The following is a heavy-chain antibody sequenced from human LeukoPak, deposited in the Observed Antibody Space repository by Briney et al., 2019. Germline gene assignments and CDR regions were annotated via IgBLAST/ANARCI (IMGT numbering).Heavy chain of an antibody. V-gene: IGHV3-30*02. CDR2: IRYDGSNK. CDR1: GFTFSSYG. D-gene: IGHD1-14*01. J-gene: IGHJ6*03. Sequence: GGSLRLSCAASGFTFSSYGMHWVRQAPGKGLEWVAFIRYDGSNKYYADSVKARFTISRDNSKNTLYLQMNSLRAEDTAVYYCARGSHSNKPSYYYMDVWGKGTTVTVSS. CDR3: ARGSHSNKPSYYYMDV.